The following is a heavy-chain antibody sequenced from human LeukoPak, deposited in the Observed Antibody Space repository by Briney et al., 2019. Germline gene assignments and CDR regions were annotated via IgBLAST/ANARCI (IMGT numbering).Heavy chain of an antibody. D-gene: IGHD3-3*01. CDR1: GGSISSGSYY. Sequence: SQTLSLTCTVSGGSISSGSYYWGWIRQPAGKGLEWIGRIYTSGSTNYNPSLKSLVTISVDTSKNQFSLKLGSVTAADTAVYYCARAKGRFQGIFGVVIEADGMDVWGQGTTVTVSS. J-gene: IGHJ6*02. CDR3: ARAKGRFQGIFGVVIEADGMDV. CDR2: IYTSGST. V-gene: IGHV4-61*02.